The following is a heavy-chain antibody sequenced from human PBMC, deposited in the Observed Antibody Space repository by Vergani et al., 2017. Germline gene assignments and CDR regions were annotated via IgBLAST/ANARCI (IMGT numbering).Heavy chain of an antibody. CDR3: AGGNVVVLDP. D-gene: IGHD2-2*01. V-gene: IGHV4-61*02. CDR2: IYTSGST. CDR1: GGSISSGSYY. J-gene: IGHJ5*02. Sequence: QVQLQESGPGLVKPSQTLSLTCTVSGGSISSGSYYWSWIRQPAGQGLEWIGRIYTSGSTNYNPSLKSLVTMSVDTSKNQFSLKLSSVTAADTAVYYCAGGNVVVLDPWGQGTLVTVSS.